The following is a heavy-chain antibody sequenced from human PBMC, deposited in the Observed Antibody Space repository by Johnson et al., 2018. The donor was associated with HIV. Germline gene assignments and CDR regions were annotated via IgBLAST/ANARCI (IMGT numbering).Heavy chain of an antibody. Sequence: QVQLVESGGGVVQPGRSLRLSCAASGFTFSSYGMHWVRQAPGKGLEWVAVIQYDANNKYYADSVKGRFTISRDNSKNTLYLQMNSLRAEDTAVYYCAKFASSTRTTGGDAFDIWGQGTMVTVSS. CDR2: IQYDANNK. V-gene: IGHV3-33*06. CDR1: GFTFSSYG. J-gene: IGHJ3*02. D-gene: IGHD4-11*01. CDR3: AKFASSTRTTGGDAFDI.